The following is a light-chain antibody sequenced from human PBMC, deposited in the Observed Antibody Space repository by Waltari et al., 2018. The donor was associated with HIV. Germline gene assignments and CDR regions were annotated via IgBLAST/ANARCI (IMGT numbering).Light chain of an antibody. Sequence: SYVLTQPPSVSVAPGQTARITCRGNKIGSKSVHWYQQKPGQAPVFVVYDDSDRPSGIPERFSGSNAGNTATLTISRVEAGDEADYFCLVWDTSSDLVVFGGGTKLTVL. V-gene: IGLV3-21*02. CDR2: DDS. CDR1: KIGSKS. J-gene: IGLJ2*01. CDR3: LVWDTSSDLVV.